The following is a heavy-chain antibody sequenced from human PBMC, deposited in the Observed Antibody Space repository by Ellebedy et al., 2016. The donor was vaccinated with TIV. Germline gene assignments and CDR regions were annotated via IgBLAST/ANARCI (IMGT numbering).Heavy chain of an antibody. CDR2: ISAYNGNT. Sequence: AASVKVSCKASGYTFTSYGISWVRQAPGQGLEWMGWISAYNGNTNYAQKLQGRVTMTTDTSTHTAYMELRSLRSDDTAVYYCARALYSSGRRSFDPWGQGTLVTVSS. D-gene: IGHD6-19*01. V-gene: IGHV1-18*01. J-gene: IGHJ5*02. CDR1: GYTFTSYG. CDR3: ARALYSSGRRSFDP.